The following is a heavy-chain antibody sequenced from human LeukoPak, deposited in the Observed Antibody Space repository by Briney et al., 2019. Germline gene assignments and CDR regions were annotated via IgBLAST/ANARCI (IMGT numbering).Heavy chain of an antibody. CDR2: IYSGGST. CDR3: ARGRQLAFDY. CDR1: GFTVSSNY. V-gene: IGHV3-53*01. Sequence: PGVSLRLSCAASGFTVSSNYMSCGRQAPGKGLEWVSVIYSGGSTYYADSVKGRFTISRDNSKNTLYLQMNSLRAEDTAVYYCARGRQLAFDYWGQGTLVTVSS. J-gene: IGHJ4*02. D-gene: IGHD6-13*01.